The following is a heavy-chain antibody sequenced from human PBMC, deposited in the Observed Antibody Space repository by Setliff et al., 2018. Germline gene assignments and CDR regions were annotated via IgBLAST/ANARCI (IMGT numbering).Heavy chain of an antibody. CDR3: ARAGLAAAGRKGLLDY. J-gene: IGHJ4*02. V-gene: IGHV1-46*01. D-gene: IGHD6-25*01. CDR2: INPGGLTS. Sequence: GASVKVSCKTSGYSFTSHYMHWVRQAPGQGLEWMGIINPGGLTSSSTQKFEGRVTMTRDTSTSTVYMELNSLTSDDTAVYYCARAGLAAAGRKGLLDYWGQGTLVTVS. CDR1: GYSFTSHY.